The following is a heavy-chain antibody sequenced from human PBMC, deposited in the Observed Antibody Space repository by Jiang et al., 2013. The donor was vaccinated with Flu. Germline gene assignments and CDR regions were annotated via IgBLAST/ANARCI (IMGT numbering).Heavy chain of an antibody. V-gene: IGHV1-69*04. CDR2: IIPILGIA. D-gene: IGHD6-13*01. CDR3: ARKAGSDDAFDI. CDR1: GGTFSSYA. Sequence: GAEVKKPGSSVKVSCKASGGTFSSYAISWVRQAPGQGLEWMGRIIPILGIANYAQKFQGRVTITADKSTSTAYMELSSLRSEDTAVYYCARKAGSDDAFDIWGQGTMVTVSS. J-gene: IGHJ3*02.